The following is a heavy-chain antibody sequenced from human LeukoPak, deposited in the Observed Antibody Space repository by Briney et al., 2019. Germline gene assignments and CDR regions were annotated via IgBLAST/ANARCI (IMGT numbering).Heavy chain of an antibody. V-gene: IGHV3-30*18. CDR1: GFTFSSYG. D-gene: IGHD7-27*01. Sequence: GGSLSLFCAASGFTFSSYGMHWVRQAPGKGLEWVAVISYDGSNKYYADSVKGRFTISRNNSKNTLYLQINSLRAEDTAVYYCAKAQLGTGAYGMDVWGHGTTVTVSS. CDR2: ISYDGSNK. CDR3: AKAQLGTGAYGMDV. J-gene: IGHJ6*02.